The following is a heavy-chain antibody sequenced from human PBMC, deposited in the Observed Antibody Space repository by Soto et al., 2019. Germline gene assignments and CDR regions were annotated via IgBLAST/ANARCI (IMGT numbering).Heavy chain of an antibody. CDR3: ATHTALRNCSSTSCPNWFDP. Sequence: PGESLKISCKGSGYSFTSYWIGWVRQMPGKGLEWMGIIYPGDSDTRYSPSFQGQVTISADKSISTAYLQWSSLKASDTAMYYCATHTALRNCSSTSCPNWFDPWGQGTLVTVSS. V-gene: IGHV5-51*01. CDR2: IYPGDSDT. D-gene: IGHD2-2*01. CDR1: GYSFTSYW. J-gene: IGHJ5*02.